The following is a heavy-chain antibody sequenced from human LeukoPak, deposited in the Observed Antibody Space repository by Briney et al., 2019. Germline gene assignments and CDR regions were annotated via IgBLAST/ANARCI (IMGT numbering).Heavy chain of an antibody. CDR2: ISPSGGST. CDR1: GYTFTSNY. Sequence: ASVKVSCKAFGYTFTSNYMHWVRQAPGQGPEWMGVISPSGGSTTYAQKFQGRVTLTRDMSTSTDYLELSSLRSDDTAVYYCARPITMVRGASRYYYYYYMDVWGKGTTVTISS. CDR3: ARPITMVRGASRYYYYYYMDV. J-gene: IGHJ6*03. V-gene: IGHV1-46*01. D-gene: IGHD3-10*01.